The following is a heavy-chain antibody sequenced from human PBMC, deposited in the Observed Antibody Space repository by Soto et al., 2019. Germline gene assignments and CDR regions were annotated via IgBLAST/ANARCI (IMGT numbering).Heavy chain of an antibody. Sequence: GGSLRLSCAASGFTFSSYSMNWVRQAPGKGLEWVSYISSSSSTIYYADSVKGRFTISRDNAKNSLYLQMNSLRAEDTAVYYCARERDMITFGGVIVMSYWGQGTLVTVSS. D-gene: IGHD3-16*02. CDR3: ARERDMITFGGVIVMSY. V-gene: IGHV3-48*01. CDR1: GFTFSSYS. CDR2: ISSSSSTI. J-gene: IGHJ4*02.